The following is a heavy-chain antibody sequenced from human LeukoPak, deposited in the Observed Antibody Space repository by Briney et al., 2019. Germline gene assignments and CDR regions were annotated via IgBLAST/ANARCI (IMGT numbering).Heavy chain of an antibody. J-gene: IGHJ3*02. CDR3: ARDYYDSRGEAFDI. V-gene: IGHV4-59*11. D-gene: IGHD3-22*01. CDR1: VGSIGSHY. Sequence: SETLSLTCTVSVGSIGSHYWSWIRQPPRKGLEWVGYIYYSGTTNYNPPLKSRVTISVDTSKKHFSLKLSSVTAADTAVYYCARDYYDSRGEAFDIWGLGTMVSVSS. CDR2: IYYSGTT.